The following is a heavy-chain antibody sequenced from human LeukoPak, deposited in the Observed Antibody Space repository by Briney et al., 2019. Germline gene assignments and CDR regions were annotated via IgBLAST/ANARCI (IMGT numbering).Heavy chain of an antibody. V-gene: IGHV1-24*01. J-gene: IGHJ4*02. D-gene: IGHD3-22*01. Sequence: ASLKVSFNISGYTLTDFSMHWVRQAPGKGLEWMGGFNREDDEAIYAPHFQGRVTVTEDTSTDTAYMELSSLRSEDTAVYYCATLDSYYDNSGRPLVPDWGQGTLVTVSS. CDR2: FNREDDEA. CDR3: ATLDSYYDNSGRPLVPD. CDR1: GYTLTDFS.